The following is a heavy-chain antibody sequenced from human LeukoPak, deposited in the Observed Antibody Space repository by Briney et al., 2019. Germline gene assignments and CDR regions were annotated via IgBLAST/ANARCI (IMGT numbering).Heavy chain of an antibody. CDR2: ISYGGNT. V-gene: IGHV4-31*03. J-gene: IGHJ4*02. D-gene: IGHD6-6*01. Sequence: SETLSLTCTVSGGSISSGGSYWSWIRQHPGRGLEWLGYISYGGNTYYNPSLKSRATMSLDTSKNQFSLKLTSVTAADTAVYYCAGRSSGSTWYFDSWGQGTLVTVSP. CDR1: GGSISSGGSY. CDR3: AGRSSGSTWYFDS.